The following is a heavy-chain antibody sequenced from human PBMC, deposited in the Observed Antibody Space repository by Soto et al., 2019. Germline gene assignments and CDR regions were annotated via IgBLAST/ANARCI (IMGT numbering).Heavy chain of an antibody. Sequence: ASVKVSCKASGVTFSSYAISWVRQAPGQGLEWMGGIIPIFGTANYAQKFQGRVTITADESTSTAYMELSSLRSEDTAVYYCASVAPSYYGMDVWGQGTTVTVSS. CDR2: IIPIFGTA. J-gene: IGHJ6*02. CDR1: GVTFSSYA. D-gene: IGHD2-15*01. CDR3: ASVAPSYYGMDV. V-gene: IGHV1-69*13.